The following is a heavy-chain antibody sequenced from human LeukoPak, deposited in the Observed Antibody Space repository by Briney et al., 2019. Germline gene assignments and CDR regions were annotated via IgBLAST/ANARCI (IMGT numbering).Heavy chain of an antibody. CDR2: IYANGKT. D-gene: IGHD2-15*01. Sequence: SETLSLTCTVSGDSISNYDWSWVRQPPGKGREWIGYIYANGKTNYDPSLKSRVTMSLDTTNNQFVLTGSSVTAADTAFYCCACLGDSFGYHHMDVWGKGTTVTVPS. CDR1: GDSISNYD. CDR3: ACLGDSFGYHHMDV. J-gene: IGHJ6*03. V-gene: IGHV4-4*08.